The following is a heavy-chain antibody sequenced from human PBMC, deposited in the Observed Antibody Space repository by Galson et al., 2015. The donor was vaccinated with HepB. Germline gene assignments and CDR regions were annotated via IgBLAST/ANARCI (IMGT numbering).Heavy chain of an antibody. CDR3: ARAGEDYGSGSYYAHYGMDV. D-gene: IGHD3-10*01. CDR2: IKQDGSEK. Sequence: SLRLSCAASGFTFSSYWMSWVRQAPGKGLEWVANIKQDGSEKYYVDSVKGRFTISRDNAKNSLYLQMNSLRAEDTAVYYCARAGEDYGSGSYYAHYGMDVWGQGTTVTVSS. J-gene: IGHJ6*02. V-gene: IGHV3-7*03. CDR1: GFTFSSYW.